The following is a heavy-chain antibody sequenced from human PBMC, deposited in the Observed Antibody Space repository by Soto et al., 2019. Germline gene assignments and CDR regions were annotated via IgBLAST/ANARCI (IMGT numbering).Heavy chain of an antibody. Sequence: GESLKISCKGSGYSFTSYWIGWVRQMPGKGLEWMGMIYPGDSDARYRPSFQGQVTISVDKSISTAYLQWSSLKASDTAMYYCSRRGYCSGGSCFSAAFDIWGQGTMVTVSS. D-gene: IGHD2-15*01. CDR3: SRRGYCSGGSCFSAAFDI. V-gene: IGHV5-51*01. J-gene: IGHJ3*02. CDR1: GYSFTSYW. CDR2: IYPGDSDA.